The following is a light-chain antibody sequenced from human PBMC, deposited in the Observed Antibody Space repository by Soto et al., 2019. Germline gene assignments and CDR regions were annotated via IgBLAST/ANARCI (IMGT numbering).Light chain of an antibody. V-gene: IGKV3-20*01. CDR3: QQYGGSKIT. CDR1: QTVSSSY. Sequence: EIVLTQSPGTLSLSPGERATLSCRASQTVSSSYLVWYQQKRGQAPRLLIYGASNRATGIPDRLSGSGSGTDFILTITRLEPEDFAVYYCQQYGGSKITFGQGTRLEIK. J-gene: IGKJ5*01. CDR2: GAS.